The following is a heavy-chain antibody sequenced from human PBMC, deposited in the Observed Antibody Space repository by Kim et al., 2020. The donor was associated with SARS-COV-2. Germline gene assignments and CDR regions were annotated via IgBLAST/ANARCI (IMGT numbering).Heavy chain of an antibody. CDR2: YYRGST. D-gene: IGHD1-1*01. CDR3: ATNLGDY. Sequence: YYRGSTNYNPSLKSRVTMSLDTSKNQFSLKLSSVTAADTAVYYCATNLGDYWGQGTLVTVSS. J-gene: IGHJ4*02. V-gene: IGHV4-59*08.